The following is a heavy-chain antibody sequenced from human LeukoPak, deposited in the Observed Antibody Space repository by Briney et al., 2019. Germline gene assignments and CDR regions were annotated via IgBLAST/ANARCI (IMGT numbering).Heavy chain of an antibody. CDR3: ARGDLMITFGEHYYYFDY. CDR2: IYYSGST. V-gene: IGHV4-39*07. D-gene: IGHD3-16*01. J-gene: IGHJ4*02. CDR1: GGSISSSSYY. Sequence: KPSETLSLTCTVSGGSISSSSYYWGWIRQPPGKGLEWIGSIYYSGSTYYNPSLKSRVTISVDTSKNQFSLKLSSVTAADTAVYYCARGDLMITFGEHYYYFDYWGKGTLVTVSS.